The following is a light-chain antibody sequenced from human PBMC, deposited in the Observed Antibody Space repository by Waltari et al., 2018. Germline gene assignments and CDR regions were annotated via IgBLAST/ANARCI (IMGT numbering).Light chain of an antibody. J-gene: IGLJ1*01. V-gene: IGLV1-40*01. CDR3: QSYDSSLSALYV. CDR1: SSNIGAGYD. Sequence: QSVLTQPPPVSGAPGQRVTIPCTGSSSNIGAGYDVHWYQPLPGTAPKLLIYGNNNRPSGVPDRFSGSKSGTSASLAITGLQAEDEADYYCQSYDSSLSALYVFGTGTKVTVL. CDR2: GNN.